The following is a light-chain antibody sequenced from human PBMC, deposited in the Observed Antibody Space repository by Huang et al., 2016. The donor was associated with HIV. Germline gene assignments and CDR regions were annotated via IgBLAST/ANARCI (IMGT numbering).Light chain of an antibody. J-gene: IGKJ1*01. CDR3: QQYSNWPPWT. CDR2: GAS. CDR1: QSVSSS. Sequence: IVMTQSPATLSVSPGERATLSCPASQSVSSSLAWYQQIPGQAPRPIIYGASTRATGIPARFSGSGSGTEFTLTITSLQSEDFAVYYCQQYSNWPPWTFGQGTKVEVK. V-gene: IGKV3-15*01.